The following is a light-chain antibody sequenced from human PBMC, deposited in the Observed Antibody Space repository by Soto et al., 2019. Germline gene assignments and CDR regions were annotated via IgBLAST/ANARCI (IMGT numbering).Light chain of an antibody. CDR1: QSIRSW. CDR3: QQYDNYWT. CDR2: KAS. V-gene: IGKV1-5*03. J-gene: IGKJ1*01. Sequence: DIQMTQSPSTLSASVGDRVSITCRASQSIRSWLAWYQQKPGKAPKLLIYKASSLESGVPSRFSGSQSGTEFTLTISSLQPDDSATYYCQQYDNYWTFGQGTKVEIK.